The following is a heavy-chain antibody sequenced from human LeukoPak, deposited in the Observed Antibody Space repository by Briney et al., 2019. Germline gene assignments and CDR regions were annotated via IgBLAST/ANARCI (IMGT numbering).Heavy chain of an antibody. CDR3: AKEGSYGDFDY. Sequence: GGSLRLSCAASGFTFSSYAMSWVRQAPGKGLEWVSFISGSADSTYYADSVKGRFTVSRDSSKSTLYLQLNSLRREDTAVYYCAKEGSYGDFDYWGQGTLVAVSS. D-gene: IGHD4-17*01. J-gene: IGHJ4*02. V-gene: IGHV3-23*01. CDR1: GFTFSSYA. CDR2: ISGSADST.